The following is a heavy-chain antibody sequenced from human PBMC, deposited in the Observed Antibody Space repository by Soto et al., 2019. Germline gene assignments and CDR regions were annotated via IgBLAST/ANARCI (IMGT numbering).Heavy chain of an antibody. CDR1: GFTFSSYG. CDR3: AKDIITAAGDNWFDP. CDR2: ISYDGSNK. J-gene: IGHJ5*02. V-gene: IGHV3-30*18. D-gene: IGHD6-13*01. Sequence: PGGSLRLSCAASGFTFSSYGMHWVRQAPGKGLEWVAVISYDGSNKYYADSVKGRFTISRDNSKNTLYLQMNSLRAEDTVVYYCAKDIITAAGDNWFDPWGQGTLVTVSS.